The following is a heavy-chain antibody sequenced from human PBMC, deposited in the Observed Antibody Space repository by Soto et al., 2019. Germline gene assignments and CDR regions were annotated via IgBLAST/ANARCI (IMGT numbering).Heavy chain of an antibody. Sequence: GGSLRLSCAASGFTVSSNYMSWVRQAPGKGLEWVSVTYSGGTTYYADSVKGRFIISRDNSKNTLDLQMNSLRAEDTAVYYCAREFRTSGSSDAFDLWGQGTMVTVSS. D-gene: IGHD1-26*01. CDR2: TYSGGTT. CDR1: GFTVSSNY. V-gene: IGHV3-66*01. CDR3: AREFRTSGSSDAFDL. J-gene: IGHJ3*01.